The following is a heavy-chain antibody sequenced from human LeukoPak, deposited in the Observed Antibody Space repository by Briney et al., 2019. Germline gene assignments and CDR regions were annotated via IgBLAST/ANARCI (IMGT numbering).Heavy chain of an antibody. D-gene: IGHD4-17*01. CDR3: ARLLRLYGDYDFDY. J-gene: IGHJ4*02. CDR2: IYYSGST. Sequence: TLSLTCTVSGGSISSGGYYWSWVRQHPGKGLEWIGYIYYSGSTYYNPSLKSRVTISVDTSKNQFSLKLSSVTAADTAVYYCARLLRLYGDYDFDYWGQGTLVTVSS. V-gene: IGHV4-31*03. CDR1: GGSISSGGYY.